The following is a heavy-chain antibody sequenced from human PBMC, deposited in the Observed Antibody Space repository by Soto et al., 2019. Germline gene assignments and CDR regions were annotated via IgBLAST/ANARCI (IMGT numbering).Heavy chain of an antibody. CDR3: ARDGSGWDYYFDY. CDR2: INSNGSST. J-gene: IGHJ4*02. V-gene: IGHV3-74*01. Sequence: GGSLRLSCAASGFTFSSYAMSWVRQAPGKGLEWVSRINSNGSSTTYADSVKGRFTISRDNAKNTLYLQMNSLRAEDTAVYYCARDGSGWDYYFDYWGQGTLVTVSS. CDR1: GFTFSSYA. D-gene: IGHD6-19*01.